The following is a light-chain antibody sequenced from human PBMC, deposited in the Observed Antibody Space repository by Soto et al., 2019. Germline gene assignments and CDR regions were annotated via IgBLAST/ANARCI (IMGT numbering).Light chain of an antibody. CDR1: QSVSSY. CDR2: DAS. Sequence: EIVLTQSPATLSLSPGERATLSCRASQSVSSYLAWYQQKPGQAPRLLIYDASTRATGIPARFSGSGSGTDFTLTISILEPEDLAVYYCQQRSNWPLTFGGGTKVEIK. J-gene: IGKJ4*01. CDR3: QQRSNWPLT. V-gene: IGKV3-11*01.